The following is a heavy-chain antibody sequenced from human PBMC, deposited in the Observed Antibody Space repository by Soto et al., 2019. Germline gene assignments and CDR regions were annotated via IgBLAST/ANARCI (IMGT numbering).Heavy chain of an antibody. V-gene: IGHV3-21*01. Sequence: EVQLVESGGGLVKPGGSLRLSCAASGFTFSSYSMNWVRQAPGKGLEWVSSISSSSSYIYYADSVKGRFTISRDNAKNSLYLQMNSLRAEDTAVYYCARGVYYDFGSGYLEEAYYYYGMDVWGQGTTVTVSS. CDR2: ISSSSSYI. J-gene: IGHJ6*02. CDR1: GFTFSSYS. CDR3: ARGVYYDFGSGYLEEAYYYYGMDV. D-gene: IGHD3-3*01.